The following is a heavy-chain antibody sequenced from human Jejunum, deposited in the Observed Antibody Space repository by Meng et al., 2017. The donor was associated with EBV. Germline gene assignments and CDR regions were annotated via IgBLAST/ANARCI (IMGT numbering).Heavy chain of an antibody. CDR1: GGSISDYH. D-gene: IGHD3-3*01. V-gene: IGHV4-59*01. J-gene: IGHJ4*02. CDR3: ARGGRWSGYRPFDY. CDR2: IYYSGST. Sequence: QVQLQESGPGLLKPSXXLSLTCTVSGGSISDYHWSWIRQPPGKALEWIGYIYYSGSTIYNPSLKSRVAMSVDTSKNQFSLKLNSVTAADTAVYYCARGGRWSGYRPFDYWGQGTLGTVSS.